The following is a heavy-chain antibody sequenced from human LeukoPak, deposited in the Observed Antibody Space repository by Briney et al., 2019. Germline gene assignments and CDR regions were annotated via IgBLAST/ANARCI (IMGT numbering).Heavy chain of an antibody. D-gene: IGHD2-2*01. CDR2: INHSGST. CDR1: GGSFSGYY. J-gene: IGHJ5*02. V-gene: IGHV4-34*01. CDR3: ARVSDIVVVPAAIPNPLSNWFDP. Sequence: SETLSLTCAVYGGSFSGYYWSWIRQPPGKGLEWIGEINHSGSTNYNPSLKSRVTISVDTSKNHFSLKLSSVTAADTAVYYCARVSDIVVVPAAIPNPLSNWFDPWGQGTLVTVSS.